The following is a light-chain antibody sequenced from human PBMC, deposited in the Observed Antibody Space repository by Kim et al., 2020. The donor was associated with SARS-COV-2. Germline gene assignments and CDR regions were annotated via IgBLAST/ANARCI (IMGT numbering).Light chain of an antibody. CDR3: QQYNCYPRAYT. CDR2: AAC. CDR1: SW. J-gene: IGKJ2*01. V-gene: IGKV1D-16*01. Sequence: SWLAWYQQKPEKAPKSLIYAACSLQSGVPSRFSGSASATDFSLTISSLQPEDLATYYCQQYNCYPRAYTFGQGTKLEI.